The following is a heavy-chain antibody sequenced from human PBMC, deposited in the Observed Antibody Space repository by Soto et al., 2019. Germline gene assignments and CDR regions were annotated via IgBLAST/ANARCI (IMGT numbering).Heavy chain of an antibody. Sequence: QVQLVQSGAEVKKPGSSVKVSCKASGGTFSSYAISWVRQAPGQGLEWMGGIIPIFGTANYAQKFQGRVTITADESTSTADMELSSLRSEDTAVYYCATRTDSSGYYYYFDYWGQGTLVTVSS. CDR2: IIPIFGTA. CDR1: GGTFSSYA. D-gene: IGHD3-22*01. V-gene: IGHV1-69*01. J-gene: IGHJ4*02. CDR3: ATRTDSSGYYYYFDY.